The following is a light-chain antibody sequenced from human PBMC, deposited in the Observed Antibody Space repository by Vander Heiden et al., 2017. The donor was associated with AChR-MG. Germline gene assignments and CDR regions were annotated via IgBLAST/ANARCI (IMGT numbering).Light chain of an antibody. CDR2: DVP. Sequence: QSAPTQSASVSGSPGQSIPISCTGATSNIDDYRYVPMYKQYTGKAPKLTIYDVPKRHSGVSDRFSGSKSVNTASLTISGIQAEDEANYYCTSYTRGKYHSVVFGRGTKLTVL. CDR3: TSYTRGKYHSVV. J-gene: IGLJ2*01. V-gene: IGLV2-14*03. CDR1: TSNIDDYRY.